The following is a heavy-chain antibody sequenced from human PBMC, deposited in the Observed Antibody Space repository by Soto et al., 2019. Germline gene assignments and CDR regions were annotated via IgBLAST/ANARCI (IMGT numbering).Heavy chain of an antibody. CDR3: KSDGSYCSGGSYYLLDAFDI. J-gene: IGHJ3*02. D-gene: IGHD2-15*01. CDR2: IWYDGSNK. V-gene: IGHV3-33*01. CDR1: GFTFSSNG. Sequence: QVQLVESGGGVVQPGRSLRLSCAASGFTFSSNGMHWVRQAPGKGLEWVAVIWYDGSNKYYADSVKGRFTISSNNSKNTLYLQMYSLGGVDRAVYDGKSDGSYCSGGSYYLLDAFDILCQGTMVTVSS.